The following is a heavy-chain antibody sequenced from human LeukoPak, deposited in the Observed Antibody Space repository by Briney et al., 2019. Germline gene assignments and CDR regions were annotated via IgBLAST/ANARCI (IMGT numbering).Heavy chain of an antibody. CDR1: GYTFTSYG. V-gene: IGHV1-18*01. CDR2: ISAYDGNT. J-gene: IGHJ2*01. Sequence: ASVKVSCKASGYTFTSYGISWVRQAPGQGLEWMGWISAYDGNTNYAQKLQGRVTMTTDTSTSTAYMELRSLRSDDTAVYYCAASSGRLRYWYFDLWGRGTLVTVSS. CDR3: AASSGRLRYWYFDL. D-gene: IGHD6-19*01.